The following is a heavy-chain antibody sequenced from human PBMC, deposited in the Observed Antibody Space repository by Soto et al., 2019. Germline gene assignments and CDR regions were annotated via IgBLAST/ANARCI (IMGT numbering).Heavy chain of an antibody. Sequence: PGGSLRLSCAASGFTFNNYAMHWVRQAPGKGLEWVAVVSYDGSNKFYADSVKGRFTISRDNSKSTLNLQMSSLRAEDTALYYCARVSSSDYFDQWGQGTLVTVSS. V-gene: IGHV3-30-3*01. CDR3: ARVSSSDYFDQ. CDR1: GFTFNNYA. J-gene: IGHJ4*02. CDR2: VSYDGSNK. D-gene: IGHD3-22*01.